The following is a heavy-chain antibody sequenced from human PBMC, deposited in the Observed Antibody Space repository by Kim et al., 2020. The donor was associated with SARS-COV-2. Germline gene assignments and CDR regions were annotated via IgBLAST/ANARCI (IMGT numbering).Heavy chain of an antibody. V-gene: IGHV4-4*02. CDR3: ARGVSSAWTLTAWFDP. CDR2: VDHSGTT. CDR1: GASISSSSC. J-gene: IGHJ5*02. D-gene: IGHD3-22*01. Sequence: SETLSLTCVVSGASISSSSCWSWVRQPPGKGLEWIGEVDHSGTTSYNVSLKSRVTISVDKSKNQFSLRLNSVSAADTAVHYCARGVSSAWTLTAWFDPWG.